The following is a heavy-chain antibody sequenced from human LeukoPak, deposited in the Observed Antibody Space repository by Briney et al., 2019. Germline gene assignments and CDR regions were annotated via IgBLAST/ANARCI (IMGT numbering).Heavy chain of an antibody. CDR3: AREGEHYVGVEYYYYGMDV. CDR2: IYSGGST. J-gene: IGHJ6*02. D-gene: IGHD1-26*01. CDR1: GFPVNNNY. V-gene: IGHV3-66*01. Sequence: GSLRLSCAASGFPVNNNYMSWVRQAPGKGLEWVSVIYSGGSTYYADSVKGRFTISRDNSKNTVYLQMISLRAEDTAVYYCAREGEHYVGVEYYYYGMDVWGQGTTVTVSS.